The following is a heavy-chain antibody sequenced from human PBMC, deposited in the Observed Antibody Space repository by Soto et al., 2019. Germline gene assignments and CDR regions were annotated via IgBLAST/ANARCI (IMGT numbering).Heavy chain of an antibody. D-gene: IGHD2-2*01. CDR2: LSYSGTT. Sequence: SETLSLTCTVSGNSFTIGAIYWGWTRHHPGKALEWIGYLSYSGTTYYNPSLKSRFTISVDTYKNQSSLILTAVSAADTAVYSCARVGRSTIDIWCPGTMVTVS. CDR1: GNSFTIGAIY. CDR3: ARVGRSTIDI. V-gene: IGHV4-31*03. J-gene: IGHJ3*02.